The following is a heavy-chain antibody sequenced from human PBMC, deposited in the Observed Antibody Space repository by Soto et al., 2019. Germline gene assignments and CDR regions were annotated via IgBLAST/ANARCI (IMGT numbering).Heavy chain of an antibody. V-gene: IGHV3-74*01. Sequence: PGGSLRLSCAASGFTFDDYAMHWVRQAPGKGLVWVSRINSDGSSTTYADSVKGRFTISRDNAKNTLYLQMTSLRAEDTAVYYCARVSREVVPAAIDYWGQGTLVTVSS. D-gene: IGHD2-2*01. CDR2: INSDGSST. CDR3: ARVSREVVPAAIDY. CDR1: GFTFDDYA. J-gene: IGHJ4*02.